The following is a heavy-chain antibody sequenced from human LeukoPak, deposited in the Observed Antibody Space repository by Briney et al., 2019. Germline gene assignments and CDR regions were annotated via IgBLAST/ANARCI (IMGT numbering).Heavy chain of an antibody. D-gene: IGHD6-6*01. CDR2: ISSSSSYI. CDR1: GFKFSSYT. V-gene: IGHV3-21*04. Sequence: GGSLRLSCAVSGFKFSSYTMTWVRQAPGKGLEWVSSISSSSSYIYYADSVKGRFTISRDNAKNSLYLQMSSLRAEDTAVYYCAKRAAYSRSSLVLPFDAFDLWGQGTMVTVSS. J-gene: IGHJ3*01. CDR3: AKRAAYSRSSLVLPFDAFDL.